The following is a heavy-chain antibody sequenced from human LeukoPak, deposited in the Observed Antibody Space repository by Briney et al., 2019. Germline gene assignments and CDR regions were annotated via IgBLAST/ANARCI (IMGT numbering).Heavy chain of an antibody. J-gene: IGHJ6*03. V-gene: IGHV3-11*01. CDR1: GFTFSDYY. CDR2: ISSSGSTI. CDR3: ARTQAGHYYYYYMDV. Sequence: GGSLRLSCAASGFTFSDYYMSWIREAPGEGRGWVSYISSSGSTIYYADSVKGRFTISRDNAKNSLYLQMNSLRAEDTAVYYCARTQAGHYYYYYMDVWGKGTTVTVSS.